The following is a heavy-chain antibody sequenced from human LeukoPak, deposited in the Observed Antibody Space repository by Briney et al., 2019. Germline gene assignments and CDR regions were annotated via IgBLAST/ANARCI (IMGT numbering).Heavy chain of an antibody. V-gene: IGHV4-61*08. CDR1: GGSISSGGYY. CDR2: IYYSGST. D-gene: IGHD4-4*01. Sequence: SETLSLTCTVSGGSISSGGYYWSWIRQHPGKGLEWIGYIYYSGSTNYNPSLKSRVTISVDTSKNQFSLKLNSVTDTDTAMYYCARTEYDYNNYAYYYGMDVWGQGTTVTVSS. J-gene: IGHJ6*02. CDR3: ARTEYDYNNYAYYYGMDV.